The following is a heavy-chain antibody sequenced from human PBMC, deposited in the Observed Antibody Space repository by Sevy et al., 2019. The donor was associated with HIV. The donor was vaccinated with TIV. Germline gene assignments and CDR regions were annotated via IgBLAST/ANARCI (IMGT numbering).Heavy chain of an antibody. CDR2: ISTVSTYI. Sequence: GGSLRLSCEASGFIFNVYNMNWVRQAPGKGLEWVSSISTVSTYIDYADSVKGRFTISRDNAKNLLFLQMNNLRAEDTAVYYCTSEDGYNHGYNWFDPWGQGTLVTVSS. D-gene: IGHD5-12*01. V-gene: IGHV3-21*01. CDR3: TSEDGYNHGYNWFDP. J-gene: IGHJ5*02. CDR1: GFIFNVYN.